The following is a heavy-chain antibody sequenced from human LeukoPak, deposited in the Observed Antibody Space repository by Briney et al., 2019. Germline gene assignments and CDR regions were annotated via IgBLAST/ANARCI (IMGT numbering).Heavy chain of an antibody. V-gene: IGHV1-18*01. CDR1: GYTFTSYG. D-gene: IGHD1-26*01. CDR2: ISTYNGNT. J-gene: IGHJ4*02. Sequence: ASVKVSCKASGYTFTSYGISWVRQAPGQGLEWMGWISTYNGNTNYAQKLQGRVTMTTDTSTSTAYMELRSLRSDDTAVYYCAREFRSGSYSEFDYWGQGTLVTVSS. CDR3: AREFRSGSYSEFDY.